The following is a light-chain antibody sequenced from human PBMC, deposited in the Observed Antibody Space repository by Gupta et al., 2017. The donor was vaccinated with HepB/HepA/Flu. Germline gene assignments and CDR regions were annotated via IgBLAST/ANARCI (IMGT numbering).Light chain of an antibody. J-gene: IGKJ1*01. CDR2: DAS. Sequence: EIVLTQSPATLSLSPGERATLSCRASQSVSSYLAWYQQKPGQAPRLIIYDASNRASGIPDRFSGSGGGTDFTLTSSSREDEDCAVYYWQHRTNWQTFGQGTKLEIK. V-gene: IGKV3-11*01. CDR3: QHRTNWQT. CDR1: QSVSSY.